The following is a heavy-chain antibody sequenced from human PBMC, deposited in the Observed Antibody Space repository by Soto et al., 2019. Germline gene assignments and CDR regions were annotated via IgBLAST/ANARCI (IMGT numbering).Heavy chain of an antibody. D-gene: IGHD3-3*01. CDR3: ATVLPPNDDVWSGYFDY. CDR1: GYTLTELS. CDR2: FDPEDGET. J-gene: IGHJ4*02. V-gene: IGHV1-24*01. Sequence: ASVKVSCKVSGYTLTELSMHWVRQAPGKGLEWMGGFDPEDGETIYAQKFQGRVTMTEDTSTDTAYMELSSLRSEDTAVYYCATVLPPNDDVWSGYFDYWGQGTLVTVSS.